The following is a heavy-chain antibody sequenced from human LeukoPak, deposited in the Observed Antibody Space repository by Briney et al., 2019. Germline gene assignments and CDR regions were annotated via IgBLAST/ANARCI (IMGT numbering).Heavy chain of an antibody. V-gene: IGHV1-2*02. CDR3: ARFKDSYGHRNFDY. CDR2: INPNSGGT. CDR1: GYTFTGYY. Sequence: ASVTVSCKASGYTFTGYYMHWVRQAPGQGLEWMGWINPNSGGTNYAQKFQGRVTMTRDTSISTAYMELSRLRSEDTAVYYCARFKDSYGHRNFDYWGQGTLVTVSS. J-gene: IGHJ4*02. D-gene: IGHD5-18*01.